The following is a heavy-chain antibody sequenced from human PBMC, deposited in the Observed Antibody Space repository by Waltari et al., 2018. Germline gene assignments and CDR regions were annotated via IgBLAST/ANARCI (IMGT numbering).Heavy chain of an antibody. CDR2: ISYDGSNK. CDR1: GFTFSSYA. CDR3: ARELGH. V-gene: IGHV3-30*01. Sequence: QVQLVESGGGVVQPGRSLRLSCAASGFTFSSYAMHWVRRAPGKGLEWVAVISYDGSNKYYADSVKGRFTISRDNSKNTLYLQMNSLRAEDTAVYYCARELGHWGQGTLVTVSS. D-gene: IGHD1-26*01. J-gene: IGHJ4*02.